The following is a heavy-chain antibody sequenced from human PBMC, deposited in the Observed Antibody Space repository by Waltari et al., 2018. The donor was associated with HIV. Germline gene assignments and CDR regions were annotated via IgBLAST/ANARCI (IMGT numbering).Heavy chain of an antibody. V-gene: IGHV3-30*01. CDR3: ATNSGSYRQGWFDP. Sequence: QVQLVESGGGVVPPGTSLTLSCAASGFSFSDYAMHWVRQPPGKGLRWVASGIYDGSNEDYADSVTGRFTVSRDNSKNTLYLQMDSLRPEDTAVYYCATNSGSYRQGWFDPWGQGTQVTVSS. J-gene: IGHJ5*02. CDR2: GIYDGSNE. D-gene: IGHD1-26*01. CDR1: GFSFSDYA.